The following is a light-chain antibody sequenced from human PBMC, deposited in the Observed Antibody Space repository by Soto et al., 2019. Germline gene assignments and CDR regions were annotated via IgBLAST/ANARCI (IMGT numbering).Light chain of an antibody. V-gene: IGKV1-5*01. J-gene: IGKJ1*01. CDR2: HAS. Sequence: DIQMTQSPSTVPSFVLDIVTITCRASQNIGDWLAWYRQKPGTAPKLLIYHASTLVSGVPSRFSGSGSGTEFTLTISSLKPDDFATYFCHKYDTYSFGQGTKVDIK. CDR1: QNIGDW. CDR3: HKYDTYS.